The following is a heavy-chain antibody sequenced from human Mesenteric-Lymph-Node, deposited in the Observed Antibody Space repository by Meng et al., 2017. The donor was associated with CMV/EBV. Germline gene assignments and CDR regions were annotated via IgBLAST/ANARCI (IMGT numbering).Heavy chain of an antibody. V-gene: IGHV3-9*01. CDR1: GFTFDDYA. CDR3: AKDIAFYSGMDV. Sequence: SLKISCAASGFTFDDYAMHLVRQAPGKGLEWVSCITWNSGSIGYADSVKGRFTISRDNAKNSLYLQMNSLRAEDTALYYCAKDIAFYSGMDVWGQGTTVTVSS. J-gene: IGHJ6*02. CDR2: ITWNSGSI.